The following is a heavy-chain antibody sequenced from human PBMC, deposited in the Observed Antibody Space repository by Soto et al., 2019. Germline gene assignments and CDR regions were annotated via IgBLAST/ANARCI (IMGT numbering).Heavy chain of an antibody. CDR2: IDVGSANA. V-gene: IGHV1-58*01. CDR3: ARDVDADFPTDFDY. D-gene: IGHD4-17*01. Sequence: PVKASCADCRLTISSSSLCSPHHESENRLQWIGWIDVGSANANYAQMLQERVTISRDMSTSTAYMELSSLRAEDTALYYCARDVDADFPTDFDYPGQGTLVTVSS. CDR1: RLTISSSS. J-gene: IGHJ4*02.